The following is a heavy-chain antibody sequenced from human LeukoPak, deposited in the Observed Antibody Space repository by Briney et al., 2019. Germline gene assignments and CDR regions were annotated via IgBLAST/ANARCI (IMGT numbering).Heavy chain of an antibody. CDR2: VHLSGAT. V-gene: IGHV4-4*02. J-gene: IGHJ4*02. CDR3: TRESGAFSPFGF. Sequence: PSGTLSLTCAVSGGSITNTNWWSWVRQPPRKGLEWIGEVHLSGATNYNPSLESRVSMSIDKSKNHLSLEVTSVTAADTAIYYCTRESGAFSPFGFWGQGTLLTVSS. D-gene: IGHD1-26*01. CDR1: GGSITNTNW.